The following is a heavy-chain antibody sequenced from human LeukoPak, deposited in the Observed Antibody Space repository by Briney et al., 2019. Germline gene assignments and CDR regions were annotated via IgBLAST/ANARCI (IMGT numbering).Heavy chain of an antibody. D-gene: IGHD1-7*01. Sequence: ASVKVSCKASGYTFTSYYMHWVRQAPGQGLEWMGTINPSGGSTSYAQKFQGRVTMTTDMSTSTVYMELSSLRSEDTAVYYCARGSGTRGPGGYWGQGTLVTVSS. J-gene: IGHJ4*02. CDR3: ARGSGTRGPGGY. CDR1: GYTFTSYY. V-gene: IGHV1-46*01. CDR2: INPSGGST.